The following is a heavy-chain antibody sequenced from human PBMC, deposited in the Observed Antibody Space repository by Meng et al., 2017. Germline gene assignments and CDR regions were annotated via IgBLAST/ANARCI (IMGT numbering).Heavy chain of an antibody. CDR1: GFTFSSYG. Sequence: GGSLRLSCAASGFTFSSYGMHWVRQAPGKGLEWVAVIWYDGSNKYYADSVKGRFTISRDNSKNTLYLQMNSLRAEDTAVYYCARQTLNDYGVFDYWGQGTLVTVSS. J-gene: IGHJ4*02. V-gene: IGHV3-33*01. CDR2: IWYDGSNK. D-gene: IGHD4-17*01. CDR3: ARQTLNDYGVFDY.